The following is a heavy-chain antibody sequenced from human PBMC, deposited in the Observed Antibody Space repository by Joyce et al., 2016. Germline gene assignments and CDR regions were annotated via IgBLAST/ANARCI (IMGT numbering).Heavy chain of an antibody. CDR3: TRIGDCSGGRCYEGWFDP. Sequence: EVQLVESGGGLVKPGRSLRLSCTSSGFIFGDYAMNWFRQAPGKGLEWVGFIRSKAYGGTTDYAASVKGRFTISGDDAKSIAYLQMNSLKTEDTAVDYCTRIGDCSGGRCYEGWFDPWGQGTLVTVSS. V-gene: IGHV3-49*05. J-gene: IGHJ5*02. D-gene: IGHD2-15*01. CDR1: GFIFGDYA. CDR2: IRSKAYGGTT.